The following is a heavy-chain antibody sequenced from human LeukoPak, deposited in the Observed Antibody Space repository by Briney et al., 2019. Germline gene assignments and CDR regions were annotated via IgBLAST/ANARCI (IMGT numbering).Heavy chain of an antibody. CDR2: IYYSGST. CDR3: WRAPKLRDMDV. J-gene: IGHJ6*03. Sequence: SETLSLTCTVSGGSISSYYWSWIRQPPGKGLEWIGYIYYSGSTNYNPSLKSRVTISVDTSKNQFSLKLKPVTAADNGLYYLWRAPKLRDMDVWGKGTTVTVSS. CDR1: GGSISSYY. V-gene: IGHV4-59*01. D-gene: IGHD5-24*01.